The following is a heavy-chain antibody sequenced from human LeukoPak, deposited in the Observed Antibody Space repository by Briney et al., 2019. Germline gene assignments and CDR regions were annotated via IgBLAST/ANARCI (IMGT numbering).Heavy chain of an antibody. V-gene: IGHV4-31*03. CDR3: ARELVGSSSSAFDY. D-gene: IGHD6-6*01. CDR2: IYYSGST. Sequence: SETLSLTCTVSGGSISSGGYYWSWIRQHPGKSLEWIGYIYYSGSTYYNPSLKSRVTISVDTSKNQFSLKLSSVTAADTAVYYCARELVGSSSSAFDYWGQGTLVTVSS. CDR1: GGSISSGGYY. J-gene: IGHJ4*02.